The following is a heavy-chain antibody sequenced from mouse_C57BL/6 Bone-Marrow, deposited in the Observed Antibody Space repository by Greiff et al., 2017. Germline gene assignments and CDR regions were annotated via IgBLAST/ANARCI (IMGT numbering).Heavy chain of an antibody. Sequence: VQLQQSGAELVRPGASVKLSCTASGFNIKDDYMHWVKQRPEQGLEWIGWIDPENGDTEYASKFQGKATITADTSSNTAYLPLSSLTSEDTAVYYCTTKIYYDYDWFAYWGQGTLVTVSA. D-gene: IGHD2-4*01. CDR1: GFNIKDDY. J-gene: IGHJ3*01. V-gene: IGHV14-4*01. CDR3: TTKIYYDYDWFAY. CDR2: IDPENGDT.